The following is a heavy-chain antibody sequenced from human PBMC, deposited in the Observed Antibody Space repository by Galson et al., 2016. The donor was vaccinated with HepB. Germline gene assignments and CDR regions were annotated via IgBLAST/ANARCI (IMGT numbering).Heavy chain of an antibody. Sequence: SLRLSCAASGFTFEDYAMHWVRQAPGKGLEWVSGINWNSGTEAYAESVKGRFTISRDNAEKSLYLQMNSLRLEDTALYYCAKTEYSDNSYFDSWGQGTLVTVSS. J-gene: IGHJ4*02. CDR2: INWNSGTE. CDR1: GFTFEDYA. V-gene: IGHV3-9*01. CDR3: AKTEYSDNSYFDS. D-gene: IGHD3-22*01.